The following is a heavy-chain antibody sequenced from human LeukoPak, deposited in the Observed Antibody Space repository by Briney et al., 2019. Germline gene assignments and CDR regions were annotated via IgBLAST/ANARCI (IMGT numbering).Heavy chain of an antibody. D-gene: IGHD3-10*01. CDR1: GGSISSYY. CDR3: ARETMVRGVGGYFDY. J-gene: IGHJ4*02. V-gene: IGHV4-59*12. Sequence: SETLSLTCTVSGGSISSYYWSWIRQPPGKGLEWIGYIYYSGSTNYNPSLKSRVTISVDTSKNQFSLKLSSVTAADTAVYYCARETMVRGVGGYFDYWGQGTLVTVSS. CDR2: IYYSGST.